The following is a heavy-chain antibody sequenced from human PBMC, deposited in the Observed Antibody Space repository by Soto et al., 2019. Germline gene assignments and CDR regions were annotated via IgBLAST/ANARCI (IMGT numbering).Heavy chain of an antibody. CDR3: ARERVPYYYDSSGRGAFDI. CDR1: GGTFSSYA. CDR2: IIPIFGTA. Sequence: QVQLVQSGAEVKKPGSSVKVSCKASGGTFSSYAISWVRQAPGQGLEWMGGIIPIFGTANYAQKFQGRVTITADESTSTAYMELSSLRSEDTAVYYCARERVPYYYDSSGRGAFDIWGQGTMVTVSS. V-gene: IGHV1-69*01. J-gene: IGHJ3*02. D-gene: IGHD3-22*01.